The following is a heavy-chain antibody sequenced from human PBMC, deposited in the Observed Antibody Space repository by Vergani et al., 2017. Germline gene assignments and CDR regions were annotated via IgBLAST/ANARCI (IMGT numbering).Heavy chain of an antibody. CDR1: GFTFSSYA. CDR2: ISYDGSNK. CDR3: ARTLVYSSSXFDY. Sequence: QVQLVESGGGVVQPGRSLRLSCAASGFTFSSYAMHWVRQAPGKGLEWVAVISYDGSNKYYADSVKGRFTISRDNSKNTLYLQMNSLRAEDTAVYYCARTLVYSSSXFDYWGQGTLVTVSS. V-gene: IGHV3-30*04. D-gene: IGHD6-6*01. J-gene: IGHJ4*02.